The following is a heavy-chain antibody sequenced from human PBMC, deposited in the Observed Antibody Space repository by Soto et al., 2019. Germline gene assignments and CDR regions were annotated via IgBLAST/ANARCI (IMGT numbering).Heavy chain of an antibody. J-gene: IGHJ4*02. CDR1: CGSISSYY. D-gene: IGHD2-15*01. CDR3: ARDDQSCHYGTCSWHFNY. CDR2: IYYSGST. Sequence: SETLSLTCTVSCGSISSYYWSWIRQPPGRGLEWIGYIYYSGSTVYNPSLKSRVSISADTSKNQFSLRLSSVTAADTAVYYCARDDQSCHYGTCSWHFNYWGQGALVTVSS. V-gene: IGHV4-59*01.